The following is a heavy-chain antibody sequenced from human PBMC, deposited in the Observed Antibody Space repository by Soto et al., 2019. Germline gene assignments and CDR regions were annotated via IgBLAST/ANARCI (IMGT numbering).Heavy chain of an antibody. CDR1: GGSISSGGYS. CDR3: ARWDNQGWFDP. V-gene: IGHV4-30-2*01. J-gene: IGHJ5*02. D-gene: IGHD1-26*01. CDR2: IYHSGST. Sequence: QLQLQESGSGLVKPSQTLSLTCAVSGGSISSGGYSWSWIRQPPGKGLEWIGYIYHSGSTYYNPSLKSRVTITVDRSKNQVSLKLSSVTGADTAVYYCARWDNQGWFDPWGQGTLVTVSS.